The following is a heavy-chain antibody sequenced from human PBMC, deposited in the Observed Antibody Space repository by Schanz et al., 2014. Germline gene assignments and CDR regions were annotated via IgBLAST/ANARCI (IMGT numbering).Heavy chain of an antibody. V-gene: IGHV1-46*01. Sequence: QVQLVQSGAEVKEPGASVKLSCKSSGYTFTDYYMQWVRQAPGQGLEWLGTIFLNDGGTHSAEKFQGRIIMTRDTSTSTVYLDLSSLRSEDTAVYYCARERPRKVDFDYWGQGTLVTVSS. CDR1: GYTFTDYY. CDR3: ARERPRKVDFDY. CDR2: IFLNDGGT. D-gene: IGHD2-15*01. J-gene: IGHJ4*02.